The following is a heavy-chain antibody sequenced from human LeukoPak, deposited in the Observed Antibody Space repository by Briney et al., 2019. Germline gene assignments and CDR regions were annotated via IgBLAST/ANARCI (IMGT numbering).Heavy chain of an antibody. V-gene: IGHV6-1*01. CDR1: GDSVSSNSAA. J-gene: IGHJ4*02. D-gene: IGHD1-26*01. CDR3: ATHLGATSPFDY. Sequence: SQTLSLTCAISGDSVSSNSAAWSWIRQSPSRGLEWLGRTYFRSRWYTDYAESVTGRININADSTQNQFSLQLNSVTPEDTAVYYCATHLGATSPFDYWGQGTLVTVPS. CDR2: TYFRSRWYT.